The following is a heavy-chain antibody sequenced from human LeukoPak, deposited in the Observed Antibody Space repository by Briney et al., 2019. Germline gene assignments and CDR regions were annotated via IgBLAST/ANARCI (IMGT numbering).Heavy chain of an antibody. CDR2: INPNSGGT. V-gene: IGHV1-2*02. D-gene: IGHD5-24*01. CDR1: GYTFTGYY. Sequence: GASVKVSCKASGYTFTGYYMHWVRQAPGQGLKWMGWINPNSGGTNYAQKFQGRVTMTRDTSISTAYMELSRLRSDDTAVYYRARVEMATITGVFDYWGQGTLVTVSS. J-gene: IGHJ4*02. CDR3: ARVEMATITGVFDY.